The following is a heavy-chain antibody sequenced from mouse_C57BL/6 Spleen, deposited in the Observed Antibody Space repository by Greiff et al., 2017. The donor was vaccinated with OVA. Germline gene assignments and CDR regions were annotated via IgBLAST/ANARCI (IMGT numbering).Heavy chain of an antibody. CDR2: IDPSGSYT. CDR3: ARSTYDSSSYYFDY. D-gene: IGHD1-1*01. Sequence: QVQLQQPGAELVRPGTSVKLSCKASGYTFTSYWMHWVKQRPGQGLEWIGVIDPSGSYTNYNQKFKGKATLTVDTSSSTAYMQLSSLTSEDSAVYSCARSTYDSSSYYFDYWGQGTTLTVSA. V-gene: IGHV1-59*01. CDR1: GYTFTSYW. J-gene: IGHJ2*01.